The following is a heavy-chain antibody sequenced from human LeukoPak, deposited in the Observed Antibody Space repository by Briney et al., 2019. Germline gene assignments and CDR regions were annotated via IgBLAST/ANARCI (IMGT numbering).Heavy chain of an antibody. Sequence: ASVKVSCKVSGFTLSGLSMYWVRQGPGKGLEWMGSFDHENDETTYAQKFQGRITMTEDGTTQTAYTELSSLRSEDTAVYYCATDGSGRYSVDCWGQGTLVTVSS. CDR3: ATDGSGRYSVDC. CDR2: FDHENDET. V-gene: IGHV1-24*01. D-gene: IGHD3-10*01. J-gene: IGHJ4*02. CDR1: GFTLSGLS.